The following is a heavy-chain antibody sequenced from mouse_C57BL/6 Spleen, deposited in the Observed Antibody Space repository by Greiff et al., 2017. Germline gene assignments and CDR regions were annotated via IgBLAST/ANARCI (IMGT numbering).Heavy chain of an antibody. Sequence: EVQLQQPGPELVKPGASVKIPCKASGYTFTDYNMDWVKQSHGKSLEWIGDIYPNNGGTIYNQKFKNKATLTVDKSSSTAYMGLRSLTSGDTAVYYCAISNCPIYYDYGYYAMDYWGQRASVTVST. J-gene: IGHJ4*01. CDR1: GYTFTDYN. CDR2: IYPNNGGT. V-gene: IGHV1-18*01. D-gene: IGHD2-4*01. CDR3: AISNCPIYYDYGYYAMDY.